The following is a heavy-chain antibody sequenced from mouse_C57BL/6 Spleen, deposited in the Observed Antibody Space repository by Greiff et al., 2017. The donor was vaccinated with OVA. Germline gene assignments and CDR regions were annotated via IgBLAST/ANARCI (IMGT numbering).Heavy chain of an antibody. CDR3: TREAELWRMDY. V-gene: IGHV1-5*01. D-gene: IGHD6-1*01. J-gene: IGHJ4*01. CDR2: IYPGDSDT. Sequence: VQLQQSGTVLARPGASVKMSCKTSGYTFTSYWMHWVKQRPGQGLEWIGAIYPGDSDTSYNQKFKGKAKLTAVTSASTAYMELSSLTKEDAAVYYCTREAELWRMDYWGQGTSVTVSS. CDR1: GYTFTSYW.